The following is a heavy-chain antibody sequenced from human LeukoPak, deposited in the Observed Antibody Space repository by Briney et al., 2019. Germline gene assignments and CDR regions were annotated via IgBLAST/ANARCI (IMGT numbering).Heavy chain of an antibody. CDR3: ARDPSIAARPSYHGMDV. CDR1: GFTSSSYS. J-gene: IGHJ6*02. V-gene: IGHV3-21*01. D-gene: IGHD6-6*01. CDR2: ISSSSSYI. Sequence: GGSLRLSCAASGFTSSSYSMNWVRQAPGKGLEWVSSISSSSSYIYYADSVKGRFTISRDNAKNSLYLQMNSLRAEDTAVYYCARDPSIAARPSYHGMDVWGQGTTVTVSS.